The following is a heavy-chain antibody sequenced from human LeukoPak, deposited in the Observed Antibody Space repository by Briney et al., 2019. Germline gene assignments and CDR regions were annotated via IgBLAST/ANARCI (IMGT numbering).Heavy chain of an antibody. V-gene: IGHV4-59*06. J-gene: IGHJ4*02. D-gene: IGHD1-26*01. CDR1: GGSISSYY. Sequence: SETLSLTCTVSGGSISSYYWSWIRQHPGKGLEWIGYIYYSGSTYYNPSLKSRVTISVDTSKNQFSLKLSSVTAADTAVYYCARGNPQWELPARFDYWGQGTLVTVSS. CDR2: IYYSGST. CDR3: ARGNPQWELPARFDY.